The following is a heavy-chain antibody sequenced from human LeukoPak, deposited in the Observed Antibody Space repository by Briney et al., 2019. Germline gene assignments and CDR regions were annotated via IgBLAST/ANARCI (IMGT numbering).Heavy chain of an antibody. CDR2: IIPIFGTA. D-gene: IGHD3-3*01. CDR3: ARDKILGYYYYYYGMDV. V-gene: IGHV1-69*13. Sequence: SVKVSCKASGGTFSSYAISWVRQAPGQGLEWMGGIIPIFGTANYAQKFQGRVTITADESTSTAYMELSSLRSEDTAVYYCARDKILGYYYYYYGMDVWGQGATVTVSS. CDR1: GGTFSSYA. J-gene: IGHJ6*02.